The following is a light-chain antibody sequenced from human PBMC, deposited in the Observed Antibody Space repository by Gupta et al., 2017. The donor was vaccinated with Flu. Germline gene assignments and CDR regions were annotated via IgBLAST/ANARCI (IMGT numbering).Light chain of an antibody. CDR3: QKDNSAPKA. V-gene: IGKV1-27*01. Sequence: PPSLSASLPHRLTSTVQPSHDLNSSLAWYPAKTGNAPKLLLYAASSLQSEFPPQFSGSGSGALFTLTICSPQPEVVGTYYCQKDNSAPKAFGRGTKVEIK. J-gene: IGKJ4*01. CDR1: HDLNSS. CDR2: AAS.